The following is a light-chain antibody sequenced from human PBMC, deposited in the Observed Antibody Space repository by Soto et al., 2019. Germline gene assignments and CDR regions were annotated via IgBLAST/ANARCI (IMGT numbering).Light chain of an antibody. J-gene: IGLJ1*01. CDR1: SSDVGGYNY. CDR2: EVS. Sequence: QSALTQPASVSGSPGQSITISCTGTSSDVGGYNYVSWYQQHPGKAPKLMIYEVSNRPSGVSNRFSGSKSGNTASLTISGLQAEDEADYYCRSYTSSSTSVFGTGTKVTVL. V-gene: IGLV2-14*01. CDR3: RSYTSSSTSV.